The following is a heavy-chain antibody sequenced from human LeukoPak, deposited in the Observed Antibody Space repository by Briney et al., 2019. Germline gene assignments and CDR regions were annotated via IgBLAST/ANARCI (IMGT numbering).Heavy chain of an antibody. J-gene: IGHJ4*02. Sequence: SENLSLTCTVSGGSISSYYWSWIRQPPGKGLEWVGYIYDSGTSNYNPSLKSRVTISLDTSKNQFSLRLSSVIAADTAMYYCARAPSYYFDTSGYFDSWGQGTLVTVSS. CDR2: IYDSGTS. V-gene: IGHV4-59*01. CDR3: ARAPSYYFDTSGYFDS. CDR1: GGSISSYY. D-gene: IGHD3-22*01.